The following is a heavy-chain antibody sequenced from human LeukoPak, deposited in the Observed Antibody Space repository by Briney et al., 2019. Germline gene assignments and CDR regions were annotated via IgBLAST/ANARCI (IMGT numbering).Heavy chain of an antibody. V-gene: IGHV1-46*01. Sequence: ASVKVSCKASGYTFTSYYMHWVRQAPGQGLEWMGIINPSGGSTSYAQKFQGRVTMTRDTSTGTVYMELSSLRSEDTAVYYCARADYYDSSGYPLGYWGQGTLVTVSS. CDR2: INPSGGST. J-gene: IGHJ4*02. CDR3: ARADYYDSSGYPLGY. CDR1: GYTFTSYY. D-gene: IGHD3-22*01.